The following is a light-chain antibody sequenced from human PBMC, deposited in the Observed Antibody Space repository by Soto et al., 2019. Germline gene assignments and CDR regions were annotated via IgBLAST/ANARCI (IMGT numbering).Light chain of an antibody. J-gene: IGLJ2*01. CDR2: RNN. CDR3: ASWEDSPNGVV. Sequence: QSVLTQPPSASGTPGQRVTISCSGLTSNVGINTVNWYLQLPGTAPKLLIYRNNQRPSGVPDRFSGSKSGTSASLAISGLQSEDEADYYCASWEDSPNGVVFGGGTQLTVL. V-gene: IGLV1-44*01. CDR1: TSNVGINT.